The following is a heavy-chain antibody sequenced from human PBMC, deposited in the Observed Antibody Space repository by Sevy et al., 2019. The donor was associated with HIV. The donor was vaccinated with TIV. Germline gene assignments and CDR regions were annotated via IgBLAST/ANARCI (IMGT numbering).Heavy chain of an antibody. CDR2: IYCNGHI. Sequence: SETLSLTCTVSGGSITSLYWNWIRPPPGKGLEWVANIYCNGHIHYNPSLKSRVTLSLDTSKNQFSLRLSSVTAADTAMYYCAGENAWGRGYSWGQGTLVTVSS. J-gene: IGHJ4*02. V-gene: IGHV4-59*08. CDR1: GGSITSLY. CDR3: AGENAWGRGYS. D-gene: IGHD1-26*01.